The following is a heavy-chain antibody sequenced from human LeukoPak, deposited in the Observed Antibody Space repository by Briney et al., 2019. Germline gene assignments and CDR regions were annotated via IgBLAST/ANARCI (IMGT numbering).Heavy chain of an antibody. CDR1: GYTFTGYY. D-gene: IGHD3-16*01. Sequence: ASVKVSCKASGYTFTGYYMHWVRQAPGQGLEWMGWINPNSGGTNYAQKLQGRVTMTRDTSISTAYMELSRLRSDDTAVYYCARALGGAGPPYDHWGQGTLVTVSS. CDR2: INPNSGGT. V-gene: IGHV1-2*02. J-gene: IGHJ4*02. CDR3: ARALGGAGPPYDH.